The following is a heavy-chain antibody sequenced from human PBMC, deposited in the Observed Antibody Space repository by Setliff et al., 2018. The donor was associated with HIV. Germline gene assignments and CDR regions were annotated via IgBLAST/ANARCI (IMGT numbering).Heavy chain of an antibody. J-gene: IGHJ5*02. Sequence: SETLSLTCTVSGGSISNSRYYWSWIRQPPGXGLEWIGSIYYSGSTYYNPSLKSRVTISVDTSKNQFSLKLSSVTAADAAVYYCASRVYYYGSSGYLREEGFDPWGQGTLVTVSS. CDR2: IYYSGST. CDR1: GGSISNSRYY. CDR3: ASRVYYYGSSGYLREEGFDP. D-gene: IGHD3-22*01. V-gene: IGHV4-39*01.